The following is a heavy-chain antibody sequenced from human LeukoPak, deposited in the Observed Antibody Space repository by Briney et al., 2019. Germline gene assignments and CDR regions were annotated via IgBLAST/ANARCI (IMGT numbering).Heavy chain of an antibody. V-gene: IGHV4-59*12. Sequence: SETLSLTCTVSGGSISTYYWSWIRQSPGKGLEWIGSIYYSGSANYNPSLKSRVTMSVDMSKKQISLKLTSVTAADTALYYCARNMGYCSSTSCYNYFDPWGQGLLVTVSS. J-gene: IGHJ5*02. CDR3: ARNMGYCSSTSCYNYFDP. CDR1: GGSISTYY. D-gene: IGHD2-2*01. CDR2: IYYSGSA.